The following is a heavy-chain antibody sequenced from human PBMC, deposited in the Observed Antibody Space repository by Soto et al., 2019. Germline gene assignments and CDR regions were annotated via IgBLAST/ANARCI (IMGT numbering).Heavy chain of an antibody. CDR3: AKDWNDILDP. D-gene: IGHD1-1*01. CDR1: GFTFSSYA. V-gene: IGHV3-23*01. J-gene: IGHJ5*02. CDR2: ISGSGGST. Sequence: LSLTCAASGFTFSSYAMSWVRQAPGKGLEWVSAISGSGGSTYYADSVKGRFTISRDNSKNTLYLQMNSLRAEDTAVYYCAKDWNDILDPWGQGTLVTVSS.